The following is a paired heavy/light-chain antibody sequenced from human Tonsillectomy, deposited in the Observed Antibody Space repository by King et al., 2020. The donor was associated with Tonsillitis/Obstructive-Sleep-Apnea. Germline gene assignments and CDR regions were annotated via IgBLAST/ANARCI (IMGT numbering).Light chain of an antibody. J-gene: IGLJ1*01. CDR2: LNT. V-gene: IGLV1-40*01. Sequence: QSVLTQPPSVSGAPGQRVTISCTGSSSNIGAGYDVHWYQQLPGTAPKLLIYLNTNRPSGVPVRFSASKSGTSASLAITGLQAEDEADYYCQSYDSSPNYVFGTGTKVTVL. CDR3: QSYDSSPNYV. CDR1: SSNIGAGYD.
Heavy chain of an antibody. Sequence: QVQLVQSGAEVKKPGASVKVSCKASGYSLTSHYMHWVRQAPGQGLEWMGIINPSGGSTNYAQKFQGRVTMTRDTSMSTVYMELSSLRSEDTAVYYCARDSGDFLEWLSYNWFDTWGQGTLVTVSS. J-gene: IGHJ5*02. V-gene: IGHV1-46*01. D-gene: IGHD3-3*01. CDR1: GYSLTSHY. CDR3: ARDSGDFLEWLSYNWFDT. CDR2: INPSGGST.